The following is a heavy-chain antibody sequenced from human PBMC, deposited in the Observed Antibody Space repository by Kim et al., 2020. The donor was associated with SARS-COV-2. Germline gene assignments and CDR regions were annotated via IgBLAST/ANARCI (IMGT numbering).Heavy chain of an antibody. V-gene: IGHV3-30*18. J-gene: IGHJ6*02. D-gene: IGHD3-16*01. CDR3: AKDNSFFMITFGGEPGGRDV. CDR2: IAYDGSKT. CDR1: GFNFNNFG. Sequence: GGSLRLSCAASGFNFNNFGMHWVRQAPGKGLEWVALIAYDGSKTYYADSLKGRFTISRDSSKNTLYLQMNSLRPEDTAVYFCAKDNSFFMITFGGEPGGRDVWGQGTTVTVSS.